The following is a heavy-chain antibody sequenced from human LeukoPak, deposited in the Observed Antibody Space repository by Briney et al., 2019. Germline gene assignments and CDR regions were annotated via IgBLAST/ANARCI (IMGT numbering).Heavy chain of an antibody. J-gene: IGHJ4*02. CDR3: ARRSPIENYFDY. V-gene: IGHV4-39*01. CDR2: IYYSGST. Sequence: SETLSLTCTVSGGSISSSSYYWGWIRQPPGKGLEWIGSIYYSGSTYYNPSLKSRVTISVDTSKNQFSLKLSSVTAADTAVYYCARRSPIENYFDYWGQGTLVTVSS. CDR1: GGSISSSSYY.